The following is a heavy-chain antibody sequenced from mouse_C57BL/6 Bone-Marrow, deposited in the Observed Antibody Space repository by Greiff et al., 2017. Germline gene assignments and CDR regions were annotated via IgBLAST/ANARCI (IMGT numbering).Heavy chain of an antibody. J-gene: IGHJ4*01. V-gene: IGHV1-50*01. D-gene: IGHD2-3*01. CDR1: GYTFTSYW. CDR2: IDPSDSNT. Sequence: LPPRGVEVVKPGASVKLSCTASGYTFTSYWMQWVKQRPGQGLEWIGEIDPSDSNTNYNQKFKGKATLTVVTSSSTAYMQLSSLTSEDSAVYYCARDGYYAMDYWGQGTSVTVSS. CDR3: ARDGYYAMDY.